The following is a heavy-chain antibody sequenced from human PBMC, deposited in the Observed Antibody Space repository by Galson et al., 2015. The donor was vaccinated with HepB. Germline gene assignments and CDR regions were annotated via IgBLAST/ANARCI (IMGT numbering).Heavy chain of an antibody. D-gene: IGHD6-19*01. Sequence: LSLTCTVSGGSISSYYWSWIRQPPGKGLEWIGYIYYSGSTNYNPSLKSRVTISVDTSKNQFSLKLSSVTAADTAVYYCARVYSSQWLVRERWFDPWGQGTLVTVSS. V-gene: IGHV4-59*01. CDR1: GGSISSYY. CDR3: ARVYSSQWLVRERWFDP. CDR2: IYYSGST. J-gene: IGHJ5*02.